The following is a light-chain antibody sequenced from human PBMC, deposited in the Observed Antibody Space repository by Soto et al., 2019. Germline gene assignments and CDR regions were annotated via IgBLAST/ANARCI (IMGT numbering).Light chain of an antibody. Sequence: QSALTQPASVSGSPGQSITISCTGTSGDIGGYNYVSWYQQHPGKAPKLLISEVTNRPSGVPDRFSGSKSGNTASLTISELQTDDEADYYCCSYAGSYTHVFGTGTKLTVL. V-gene: IGLV2-14*01. CDR1: SGDIGGYNY. CDR2: EVT. CDR3: CSYAGSYTHV. J-gene: IGLJ1*01.